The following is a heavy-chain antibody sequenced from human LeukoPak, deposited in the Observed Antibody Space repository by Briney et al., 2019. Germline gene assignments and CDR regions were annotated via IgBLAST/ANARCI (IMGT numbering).Heavy chain of an antibody. J-gene: IGHJ4*02. CDR3: AGCGGDCSTSDY. Sequence: GGSLRPSCAASGFTFSSYGMSWVRQAPGKGLEWVSAISGSGGSTYYADSVKGRFTISRDNSKNTLYLQMNSLRAEDTAVYYCAGCGGDCSTSDYWGQGTLVTVSS. D-gene: IGHD2-21*02. V-gene: IGHV3-23*01. CDR1: GFTFSSYG. CDR2: ISGSGGST.